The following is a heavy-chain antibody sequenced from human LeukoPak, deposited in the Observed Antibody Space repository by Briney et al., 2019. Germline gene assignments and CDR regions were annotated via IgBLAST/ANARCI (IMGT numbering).Heavy chain of an antibody. J-gene: IGHJ2*01. D-gene: IGHD2-21*01. CDR3: AGRGGYSYWYFDL. CDR2: IYTSGST. V-gene: IGHV4-61*02. CDR1: GGSISSGSYY. Sequence: SETLSLTCTISGGSISSGSYYWSWIRQPAGKGLEWIGRIYTSGSTNYNPSLKSRVTISVDTSKNQFSLKLSSVTAADTAVYYCAGRGGYSYWYFDLWGRGTLVTVSS.